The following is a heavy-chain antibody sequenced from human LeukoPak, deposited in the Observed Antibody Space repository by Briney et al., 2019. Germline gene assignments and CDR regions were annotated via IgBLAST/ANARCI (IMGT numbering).Heavy chain of an antibody. CDR3: ARSFRGYLN. V-gene: IGHV3-48*03. D-gene: IGHD5-12*01. CDR2: ISSSGTTV. Sequence: QAGGSLRLSCVASGFTFSRYEMNWVRQAPGKGLEWVSYISSSGTTVFYADSVRGRFTISRDNAKTSLYLQMNSLRAEDTAVYYCARSFRGYLNWGQGTLVTVSS. J-gene: IGHJ4*02. CDR1: GFTFSRYE.